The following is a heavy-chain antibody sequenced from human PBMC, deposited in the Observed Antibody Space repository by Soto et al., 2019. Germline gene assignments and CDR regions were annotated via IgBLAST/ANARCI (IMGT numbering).Heavy chain of an antibody. J-gene: IGHJ6*02. D-gene: IGHD1-26*01. Sequence: QVQLQESGPGLVKPSETLSLTCTVSGGSVSSGSYYWSWIRQPPGKGLEWIGYIYYSGSTNYNPSLKSRVTISVDTSKNQFSLKLSSVTAADTAVYYCASVGYYYYYYGMDVWGQGTTVTVSS. V-gene: IGHV4-61*01. CDR1: GGSVSSGSYY. CDR2: IYYSGST. CDR3: ASVGYYYYYYGMDV.